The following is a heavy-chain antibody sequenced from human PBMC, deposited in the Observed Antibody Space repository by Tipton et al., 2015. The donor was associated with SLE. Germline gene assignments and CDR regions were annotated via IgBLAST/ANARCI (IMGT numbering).Heavy chain of an antibody. CDR2: INHSGST. J-gene: IGHJ4*02. CDR3: ARERFLEWVFDY. V-gene: IGHV4-34*01. Sequence: LRLSCAVYGGSFSGYYWSWIRQPPGKGLECIGEINHSGSTNYNPSLKSRVTISVDTPKNQFSLTLSSVTAADTAVYFCARERFLEWVFDYWGQGALVTVSS. D-gene: IGHD3-3*01. CDR1: GGSFSGYY.